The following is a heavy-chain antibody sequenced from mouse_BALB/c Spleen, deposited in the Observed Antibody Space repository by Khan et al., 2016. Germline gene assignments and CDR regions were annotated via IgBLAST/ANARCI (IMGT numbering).Heavy chain of an antibody. V-gene: IGHV10-1*02. CDR2: IRSKSNNYAT. CDR1: GFTFNIYA. CDR3: MRGNDYDVYFDY. J-gene: IGHJ2*01. D-gene: IGHD2-4*01. Sequence: EVQLVESGGGLVQPKGSLKLSCAASGFTFNIYAMNWVRQAPGKGLEWVARIRSKSNNYATYYVDSVKDRITISRDDSQSMLYLQMNNLKTEDTAMYYCMRGNDYDVYFDYWGQGIPLTVSS.